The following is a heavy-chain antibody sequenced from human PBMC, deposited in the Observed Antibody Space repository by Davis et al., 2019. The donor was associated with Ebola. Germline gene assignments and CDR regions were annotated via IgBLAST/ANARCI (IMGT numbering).Heavy chain of an antibody. V-gene: IGHV3-48*04. CDR1: GFTFSSYS. CDR3: TRGGGPIAAAGTDY. Sequence: GESLKISCAASGFTFSSYSMNWVRQAPGKGLEWVSYISSSGSTIYYADSVKGRFTISRDNAKNTVYLQMNSLRAEDTAVYYCTRGGGPIAAAGTDYWGQGTLVTVSS. CDR2: ISSSGSTI. D-gene: IGHD6-13*01. J-gene: IGHJ4*02.